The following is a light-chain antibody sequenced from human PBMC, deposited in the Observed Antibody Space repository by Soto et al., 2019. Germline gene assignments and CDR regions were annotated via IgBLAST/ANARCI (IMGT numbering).Light chain of an antibody. J-gene: IGKJ5*01. CDR3: QQSYSTLIT. CDR2: AAS. CDR1: QAISNS. V-gene: IGKV1-39*01. Sequence: IQMTLSPSTLSASVGDRVNNTCRASQAISNSLAWYQQKPGKAPKLLIYAASSLQSGVPSRFSGSGSGTDFTLTIISLQPEDFATYYCQQSYSTLITFGQGTRLEIK.